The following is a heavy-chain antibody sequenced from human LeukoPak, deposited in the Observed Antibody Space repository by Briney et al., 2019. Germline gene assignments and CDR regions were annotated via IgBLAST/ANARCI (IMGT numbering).Heavy chain of an antibody. CDR2: IYHSGST. V-gene: IGHV4-38-2*02. CDR3: ASSYNYDTSGYSYFDY. Sequence: PSETLSLTCTVSGYSISSGYYWGWIRQPPGKGLEWIGSIYHSGSTYYNPSLKRRVTISVDTSKNQFSLKLSSVTAADTAVYYCASSYNYDTSGYSYFDYWGQGSLVTVSS. J-gene: IGHJ4*02. D-gene: IGHD3-22*01. CDR1: GYSISSGYY.